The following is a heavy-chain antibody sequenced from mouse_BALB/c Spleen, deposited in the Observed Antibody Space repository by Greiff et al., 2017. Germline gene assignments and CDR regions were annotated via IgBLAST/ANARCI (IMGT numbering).Heavy chain of an antibody. CDR1: GYSITSGYY. CDR2: ISYDGSN. J-gene: IGHJ2*01. CDR3: ANSGDY. V-gene: IGHV3-6*02. Sequence: EVQLVESGPGLVKPSQSLSLTCSVTGYSITSGYYWNWIRQFPGNKLEWMGYISYDGSNNYNPSLKNRISITRDTSKNQFFLKLNSVTTEDTATYYCANSGDYWGQGTTLTVSS.